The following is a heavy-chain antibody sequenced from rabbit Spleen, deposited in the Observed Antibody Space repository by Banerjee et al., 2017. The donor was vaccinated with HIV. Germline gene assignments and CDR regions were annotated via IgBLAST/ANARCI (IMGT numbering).Heavy chain of an antibody. Sequence: QEQLEESGGDLVKPGASLTLTCTASGFTLSNYWMCWVRQAPGKGLEWIGCIDGGSSDSTYYASWAKGRFTVSKTSSTTLTLQRTSLTAADTATYFCARDLDGVIGWNFGWWGLGTLVTVS. J-gene: IGHJ4*01. D-gene: IGHD1-1*01. CDR1: GFTLSNYW. V-gene: IGHV1S45*01. CDR2: IDGGSSDST. CDR3: ARDLDGVIGWNFGW.